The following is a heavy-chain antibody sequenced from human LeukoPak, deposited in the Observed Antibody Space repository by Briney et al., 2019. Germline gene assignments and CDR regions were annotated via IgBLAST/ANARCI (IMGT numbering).Heavy chain of an antibody. Sequence: GGSLRLSCAASGFTFSSGAMSCVRQAPGKGLGWVSAISGSGGSTHYAHSVKGRFTISRDNSKNTLYLQMNSLRAEDTAVYYCALIVATMGNFDYWGQGTLVTVSS. CDR2: ISGSGGST. J-gene: IGHJ4*02. CDR1: GFTFSSGA. V-gene: IGHV3-23*01. D-gene: IGHD5-12*01. CDR3: ALIVATMGNFDY.